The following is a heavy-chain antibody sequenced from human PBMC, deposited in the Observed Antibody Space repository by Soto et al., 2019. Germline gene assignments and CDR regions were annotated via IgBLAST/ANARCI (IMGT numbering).Heavy chain of an antibody. V-gene: IGHV4-39*01. Sequence: PSETLSHTCTVSGGSISSSRCHWGWILQPPGKGLEWIASIKYSGTTFYNPSLKSRVTLSVDTSKNQFALKLSSVTAADTAVYYCARHYYGSGRLDYWGQGTLVTVSS. CDR1: GGSISSSRCH. J-gene: IGHJ4*02. CDR2: IKYSGTT. D-gene: IGHD3-10*01. CDR3: ARHYYGSGRLDY.